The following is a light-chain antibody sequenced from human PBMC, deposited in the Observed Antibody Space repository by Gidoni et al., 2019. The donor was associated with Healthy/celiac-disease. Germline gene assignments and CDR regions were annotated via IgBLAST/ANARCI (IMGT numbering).Light chain of an antibody. J-gene: IGKJ4*01. Sequence: DIQMTQSPSSLSASVGDSVTITCRASQSISSYLNWYQQKPGKAPKLLIYAASSLQSGVPSRFSGSGSGTDFTLTISSLQPEDFATYYCQQSYSTPFTFGGXTKVEIK. CDR3: QQSYSTPFT. V-gene: IGKV1-39*01. CDR2: AAS. CDR1: QSISSY.